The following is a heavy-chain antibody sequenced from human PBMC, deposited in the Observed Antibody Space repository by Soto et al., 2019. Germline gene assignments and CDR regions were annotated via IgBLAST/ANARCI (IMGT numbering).Heavy chain of an antibody. Sequence: GGSLRLSCAASGFTFSRYAMSWVRQAPGKGLEWVSGISGSGGTTYYADSVKGQFTISRDSSKNTLYLQMNSLRADDTAVYYCANPSPVYYYDSSGYWGQGTLVTVSS. D-gene: IGHD3-22*01. CDR3: ANPSPVYYYDSSGY. J-gene: IGHJ4*02. V-gene: IGHV3-23*01. CDR1: GFTFSRYA. CDR2: ISGSGGTT.